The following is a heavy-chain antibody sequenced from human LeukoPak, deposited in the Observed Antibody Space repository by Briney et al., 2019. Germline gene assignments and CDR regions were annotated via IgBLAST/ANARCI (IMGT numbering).Heavy chain of an antibody. CDR1: GFTFSSYS. V-gene: IGHV3-21*01. CDR3: ARGKITGYCTNGVCSDAFDI. J-gene: IGHJ3*02. Sequence: PGGSLRLSCAASGFTFSSYSMNWVRQAPGKGLEWVSSISSSSSYIYYADSVKGRFTISRDNDKNSLYLQMNSLRAEDTAVYYCARGKITGYCTNGVCSDAFDIWGQGTMVTVSS. D-gene: IGHD2-8*01. CDR2: ISSSSSYI.